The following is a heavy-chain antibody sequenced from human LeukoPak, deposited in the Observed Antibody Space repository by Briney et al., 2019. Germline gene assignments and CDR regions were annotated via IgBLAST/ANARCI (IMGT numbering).Heavy chain of an antibody. CDR2: ILVNGGT. CDR1: GFTFSTYT. CDR3: AKDRIYADGLWDFDY. Sequence: GGSLRLSCIASGFTFSTYTMSWVRQAPGEGLKWVSGILVNGGTYYADSVKGRFTISRDNSKNTLYLQMNSLRADDTAVYYCAKDRIYADGLWDFDYWGQGTLVTVSS. V-gene: IGHV3-23*01. D-gene: IGHD3-10*01. J-gene: IGHJ4*02.